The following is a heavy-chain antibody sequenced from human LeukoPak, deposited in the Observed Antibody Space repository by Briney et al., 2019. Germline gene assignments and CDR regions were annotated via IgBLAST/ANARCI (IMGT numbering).Heavy chain of an antibody. Sequence: GASVKVSYKASGYTFTSYYMHWVRQAPGQGLEWMGIINPSGGSTSYAQKFQGRVTMTRDTSTSTVYMELSNLRSEDTAVYYCARDPDWLSGYYYYGMDVWGQGTTVTVSS. J-gene: IGHJ6*02. CDR2: INPSGGST. CDR1: GYTFTSYY. D-gene: IGHD3-9*01. V-gene: IGHV1-46*01. CDR3: ARDPDWLSGYYYYGMDV.